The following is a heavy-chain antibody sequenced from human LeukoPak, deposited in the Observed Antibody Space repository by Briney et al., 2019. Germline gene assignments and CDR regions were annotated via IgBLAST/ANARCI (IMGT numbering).Heavy chain of an antibody. CDR2: INHSGST. CDR1: GGSFSGYY. Sequence: KPSETLSLTCAVYGGSFSGYYWSWIRQPPGKGLEWIGEINHSGSTNYNPSLKSRVTISVDTSKNQFSLKLSSVTAADTAVYYCARVGTTYCYDSSGYLRGNYYYYMDVWGKGTTVTVSS. J-gene: IGHJ6*03. CDR3: ARVGTTYCYDSSGYLRGNYYYYMDV. D-gene: IGHD3-22*01. V-gene: IGHV4-34*01.